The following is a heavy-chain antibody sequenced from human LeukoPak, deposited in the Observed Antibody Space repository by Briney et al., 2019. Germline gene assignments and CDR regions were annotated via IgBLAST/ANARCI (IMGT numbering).Heavy chain of an antibody. CDR2: IKQDGSEK. CDR3: ARGGRPSIVGATHCYFDY. CDR1: GFTFSSYW. D-gene: IGHD1-26*01. V-gene: IGHV3-7*01. J-gene: IGHJ4*02. Sequence: GGSLRLSCAASGFTFSSYWMSWVRQAPGKGLEWVANIKQDGSEKYYVDSVKGRFTISRDNAKNSLYLQMNSLRAEDTAVYYCARGGRPSIVGATHCYFDYWGQGTLVTVSS.